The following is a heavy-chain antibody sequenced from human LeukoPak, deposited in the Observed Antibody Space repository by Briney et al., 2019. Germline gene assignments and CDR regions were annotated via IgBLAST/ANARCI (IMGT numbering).Heavy chain of an antibody. CDR2: IRSKAHGWTT. CDR3: TRALGYLGWAIHGIGY. D-gene: IGHD3-9*01. V-gene: IGHV3-49*04. Sequence: GGSLRLSCTASGSTFGDYAMNWVRQAPGKGLEWVSFIRSKAHGWTTEYAASVKGRFTISRDDSKSIAYLQMNSLKTEDTAVYYCTRALGYLGWAIHGIGYWGQGTLVAVSS. CDR1: GSTFGDYA. J-gene: IGHJ4*02.